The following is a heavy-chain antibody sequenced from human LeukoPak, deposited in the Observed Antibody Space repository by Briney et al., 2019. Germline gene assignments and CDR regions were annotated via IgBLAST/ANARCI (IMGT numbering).Heavy chain of an antibody. CDR3: ARPQRGPTAPYGMDV. V-gene: IGHV1-8*01. CDR1: GYTFTNYD. CDR2: MSPNNGDT. J-gene: IGHJ6*02. D-gene: IGHD4-17*01. Sequence: ASVKVSCKTSGYTFTNYDINWVRQATGQGLEWLGWMSPNNGDTGYAQKFQGRVTMTRDTSTNTAYMELSSLRSEDTAVYYCARPQRGPTAPYGMDVWGQGTTVTVSS.